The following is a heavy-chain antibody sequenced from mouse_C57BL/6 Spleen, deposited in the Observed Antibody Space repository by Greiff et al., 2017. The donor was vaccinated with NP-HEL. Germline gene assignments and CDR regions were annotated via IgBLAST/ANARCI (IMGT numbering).Heavy chain of an antibody. V-gene: IGHV5-6*01. J-gene: IGHJ1*03. Sequence: EVNVVESGGDLVKPGGSLKLSCAASGFTFSSYGMSWVRQTPDKRLEWVATISSGGSYTYYPDSVKGRFTISRDNAKNTLYLQMSSLKSEDTAIYYSARQETGTGYFDVWGTGTTVTVSS. CDR1: GFTFSSYG. CDR3: ARQETGTGYFDV. D-gene: IGHD4-1*01. CDR2: ISSGGSYT.